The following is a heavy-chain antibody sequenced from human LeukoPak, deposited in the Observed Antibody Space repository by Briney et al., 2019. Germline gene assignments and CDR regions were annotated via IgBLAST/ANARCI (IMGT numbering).Heavy chain of an antibody. CDR3: ARGTVTMVDY. V-gene: IGHV3-66*01. D-gene: IGHD3-10*01. Sequence: GGSLRLSCAASGFNVSSSYMNWVRQAPGKGLEWVSIIYSGGRTYYVDSVKGRFTISKDNSKNTLFLQMNSLRAGDTAVYYCARGTVTMVDYWGQGTLVTVSS. CDR1: GFNVSSSY. J-gene: IGHJ4*02. CDR2: IYSGGRT.